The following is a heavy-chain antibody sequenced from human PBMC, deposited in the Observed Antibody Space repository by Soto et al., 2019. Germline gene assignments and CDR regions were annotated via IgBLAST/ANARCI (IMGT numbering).Heavy chain of an antibody. CDR3: AKADYYDSSGYYSASVY. V-gene: IGHV3-23*01. J-gene: IGHJ4*02. D-gene: IGHD3-22*01. CDR1: GFTFSSYA. CDR2: ISGSVGST. Sequence: GGSLRLSCAASGFTFSSYAMSWVRQAPGKGLEWVSAISGSVGSTYYADSVKGRFTISRDNSKNTLYLQMNSLRAEDTAVYYCAKADYYDSSGYYSASVYWGQGTLVTVSS.